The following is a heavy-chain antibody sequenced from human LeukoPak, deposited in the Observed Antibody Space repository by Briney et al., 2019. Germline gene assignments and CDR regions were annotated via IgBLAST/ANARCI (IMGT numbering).Heavy chain of an antibody. CDR1: GYTFTSYG. D-gene: IGHD1-1*01. CDR3: ARTDNWKLGWGYYYGMDV. CDR2: ISAYNGNT. J-gene: IGHJ6*04. Sequence: ASVKVSCKAAGYTFTSYGISRVRQAPRQGLEGMGGISAYNGNTNYAQKLQGRVTMTTDTSTSTAYMELRSLRFDDTAVYYCARTDNWKLGWGYYYGMDVWGKGTTVTVSS. V-gene: IGHV1-18*04.